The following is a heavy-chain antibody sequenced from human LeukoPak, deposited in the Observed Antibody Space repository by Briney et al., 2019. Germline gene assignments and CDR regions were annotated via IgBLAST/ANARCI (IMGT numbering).Heavy chain of an antibody. Sequence: SETLSLTCTVSGGSVSSSSYYWGWIRQPPGKGLEWIGSIYYSGSTYYNPSLKSGVTISVDTSKNQFSLKLSSVTAADTAVFYCASFDYGSGIIPDWGQGTLVTVSS. CDR2: IYYSGST. CDR1: GGSVSSSSYY. J-gene: IGHJ4*02. D-gene: IGHD3-10*01. CDR3: ASFDYGSGIIPD. V-gene: IGHV4-39*01.